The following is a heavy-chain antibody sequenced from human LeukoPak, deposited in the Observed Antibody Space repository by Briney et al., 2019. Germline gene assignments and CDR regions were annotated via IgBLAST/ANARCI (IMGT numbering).Heavy chain of an antibody. Sequence: NPSETLSLTCAVYGGSFSGYYWSWIRQPPGKGLEWIGEINHSGSTNYNPSLKSRVTISVDTSKNQFSLKLSSVTAADTAVYYCARGGGYSKWGQGTLVTVSS. CDR1: GGSFSGYY. CDR2: INHSGST. J-gene: IGHJ4*02. V-gene: IGHV4-34*01. D-gene: IGHD6-13*01. CDR3: ARGGGYSK.